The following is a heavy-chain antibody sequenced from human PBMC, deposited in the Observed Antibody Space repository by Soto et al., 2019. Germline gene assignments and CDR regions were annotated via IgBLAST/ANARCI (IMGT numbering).Heavy chain of an antibody. Sequence: ASVKVSCKASGYTFTSYDINWLRQATGQGLEWMGWMNPNSGNTGYAQKFQGRVTMTRNTSISTAYMELSSLRSEDTAVYYCARARNYDFWSGYYDYYYGMDVWGQGTTVTVSS. V-gene: IGHV1-8*01. D-gene: IGHD3-3*01. CDR3: ARARNYDFWSGYYDYYYGMDV. CDR2: MNPNSGNT. J-gene: IGHJ6*02. CDR1: GYTFTSYD.